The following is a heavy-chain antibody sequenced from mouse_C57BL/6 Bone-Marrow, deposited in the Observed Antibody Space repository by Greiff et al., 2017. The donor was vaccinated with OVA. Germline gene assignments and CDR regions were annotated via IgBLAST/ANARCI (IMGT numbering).Heavy chain of an antibody. CDR3: ARTYGSSYGYWYFDV. J-gene: IGHJ1*03. D-gene: IGHD1-1*01. CDR2: ISYDGSN. Sequence: EVQRVESGPGLVKPSQSLSLTCSVTGYSITSGYYWNWIRQFPGNKLEWMSYISYDGSNNYNPSLKNRISITRDTSKNQFFLKLNSVTTEDTATYYCARTYGSSYGYWYFDVWGTGTTVTVSS. CDR1: GYSITSGYY. V-gene: IGHV3-6*01.